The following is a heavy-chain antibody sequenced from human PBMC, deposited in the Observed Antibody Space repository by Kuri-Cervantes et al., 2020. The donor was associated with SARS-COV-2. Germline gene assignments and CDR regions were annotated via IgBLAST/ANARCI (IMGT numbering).Heavy chain of an antibody. J-gene: IGHJ1*01. Sequence: GESLKISRAAFGCTFRSHWLSWVRQAPGKGQEWVANIKQDGSEKYLVDSVKGRFTLSRDNAKNSLYLQMNSLRAEDTAVYYCARGPYYYGSGSDWVGGYVQHWGQGTLVTVSS. V-gene: IGHV3-7*01. D-gene: IGHD3-10*01. CDR3: ARGPYYYGSGSDWVGGYVQH. CDR1: GCTFRSHW. CDR2: IKQDGSEK.